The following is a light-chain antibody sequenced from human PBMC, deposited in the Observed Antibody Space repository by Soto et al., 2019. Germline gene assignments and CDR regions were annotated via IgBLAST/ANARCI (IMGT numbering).Light chain of an antibody. V-gene: IGKV3-15*01. J-gene: IGKJ2*01. CDR1: QNVGIN. CDR2: GKS. CDR3: LQYNDWPYT. Sequence: EIVVTQSPATLSVSPGDRVTLSCTASQNVGINLAWYQQKPGQAPRLLIYGKSTRATGIPARFSGIGSGTEFTLAISSLQSEDFALYYCLQYNDWPYTFCQGTKLEIK.